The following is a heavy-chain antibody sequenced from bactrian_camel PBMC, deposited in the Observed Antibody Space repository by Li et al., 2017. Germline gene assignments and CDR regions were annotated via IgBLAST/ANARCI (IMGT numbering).Heavy chain of an antibody. CDR3: AADRGSLGEALSVHHYAY. J-gene: IGHJ4*01. V-gene: IGHV3S53*01. CDR1: GAAYNRNC. D-gene: IGHD3*01. CDR2: IRRDDLT. Sequence: HVQLVESGGGSVQTGGSLRLTCVASGAAYNRNCMAWFRQSPGKEREGVAAIRRDDLTAYTDSVKGRFTISQDCAKKMLYLQMSRLHSEDTGMYYCAADRGSLGEALSVHHYAYWGQGTQVTVS.